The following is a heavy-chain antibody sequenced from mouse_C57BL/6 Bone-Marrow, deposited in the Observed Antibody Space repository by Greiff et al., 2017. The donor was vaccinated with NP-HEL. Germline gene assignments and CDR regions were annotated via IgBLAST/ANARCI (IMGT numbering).Heavy chain of an antibody. CDR2: IYPGGGYT. V-gene: IGHV1-63*01. Sequence: VQLQESGAELVRPGTSVKMSCKASGYTFTNHWIGWAKQRPGHGLEWIGDIYPGGGYTNYNEKFKGKATLTADKSSSTAYMQFSSLTSEDSAIYYCARNPGGSSSYYFDYWGQGTTLTVSS. D-gene: IGHD1-1*01. CDR1: GYTFTNHW. J-gene: IGHJ2*01. CDR3: ARNPGGSSSYYFDY.